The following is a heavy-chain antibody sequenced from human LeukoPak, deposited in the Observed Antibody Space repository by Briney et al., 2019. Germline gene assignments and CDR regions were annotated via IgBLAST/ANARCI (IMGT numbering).Heavy chain of an antibody. D-gene: IGHD2-2*01. CDR3: ARVRGYCSSTSCQTGYYMDV. V-gene: IGHV4-61*05. CDR2: IYYSGST. CDR1: GDSISTSTYY. Sequence: TSETLSLTCTVSGDSISTSTYYWSWIRQPPGKGLEWIGFIYYSGSTNYNPSLKSRVTISLDTSKNQFSLKLSSVTAADTAVYYCARVRGYCSSTSCQTGYYMDVWGKGTTVTVSS. J-gene: IGHJ6*03.